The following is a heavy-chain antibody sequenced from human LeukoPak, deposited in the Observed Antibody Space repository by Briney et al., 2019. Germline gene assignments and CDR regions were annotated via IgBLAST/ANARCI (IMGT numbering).Heavy chain of an antibody. J-gene: IGHJ4*02. CDR2: YSPDASDT. CDR3: ARLGFDRSGLSGLHFDF. CDR1: GYTFSSHW. Sequence: GESLKISCQGFGYTFSSHWIGWVRQTPEKGLEWMGVYSPDASDTTYSPSFQGRVTISVDKSINTAFLQRHSLRPTDTAVYFCARLGFDRSGLSGLHFDFWGQGSLIIVSS. D-gene: IGHD3-22*01. V-gene: IGHV5-51*01.